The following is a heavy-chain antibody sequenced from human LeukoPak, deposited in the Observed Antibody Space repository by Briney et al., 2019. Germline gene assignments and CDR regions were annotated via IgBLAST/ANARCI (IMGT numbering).Heavy chain of an antibody. Sequence: SETLSLTCTVSCGSLNGYYWSWIPQPPEKGLGLSGYIYYRGSTNYNPSLKSRVTMSVDTSRNQFSLKLNSMTAADTAVYYCARAEYDTSAYYYTFDYWGQGTLVTVSS. J-gene: IGHJ4*02. V-gene: IGHV4-59*01. CDR1: CGSLNGYY. D-gene: IGHD3-22*01. CDR3: ARAEYDTSAYYYTFDY. CDR2: IYYRGST.